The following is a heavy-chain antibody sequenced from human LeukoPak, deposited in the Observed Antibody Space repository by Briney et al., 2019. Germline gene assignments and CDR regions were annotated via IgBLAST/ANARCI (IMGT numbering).Heavy chain of an antibody. V-gene: IGHV3-33*08. CDR1: GFTFSNYE. D-gene: IGHD5/OR15-5a*01. CDR3: ARGIYSVKD. Sequence: GGSLRLSCAASGFTFSNYEMNWVRQAPGKGLEWVAAIWYDGSIKLYADSVKGRFTISRDNSKNTLYLEMNSLRAEDTAVYYCARGIYSVKDWGQETLVTVSS. CDR2: IWYDGSIK. J-gene: IGHJ4*02.